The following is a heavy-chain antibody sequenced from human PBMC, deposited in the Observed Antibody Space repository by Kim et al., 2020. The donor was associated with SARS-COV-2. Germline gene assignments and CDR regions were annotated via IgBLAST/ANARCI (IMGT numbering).Heavy chain of an antibody. Sequence: SVKGRITISRDHAKNTLYLQMNSLRAEDKAVNYCAGWAVAFYYYCYSGMDVWGQGTTVTVSS. V-gene: IGHV3-11*03. D-gene: IGHD2-15*01. CDR3: AGWAVAFYYYCYSGMDV. J-gene: IGHJ6*02.